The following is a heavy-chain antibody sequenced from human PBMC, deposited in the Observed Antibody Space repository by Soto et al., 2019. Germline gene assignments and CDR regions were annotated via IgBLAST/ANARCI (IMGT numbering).Heavy chain of an antibody. CDR1: GFTFSSHA. D-gene: IGHD6-6*01. V-gene: IGHV3-30-3*01. CDR3: ARERFRGGISSAHYYYAMDV. J-gene: IGHJ6*02. CDR2: ISYDGNNK. Sequence: QVQLVESGGGVVQPGRSLRLSCVASGFTFSSHAIHWVRQAPGKGLEWVAVISYDGNNKYYADSVKGRFTISRDNSKNTLYLQVDSLRNADTDAYYCARERFRGGISSAHYYYAMDVWGQGTTVTVSS.